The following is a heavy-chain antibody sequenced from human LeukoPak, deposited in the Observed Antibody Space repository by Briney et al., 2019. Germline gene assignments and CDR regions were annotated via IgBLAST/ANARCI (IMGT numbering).Heavy chain of an antibody. CDR2: MNPNSGNT. CDR1: GYTFTSYD. CDR3: ARRHGRCSDGSCYYPDY. Sequence: GASVKVSCKASGYTFTSYDFNWVRQATGQGLEWMGWMNPNSGNTGYAQKFQGRVTMTRNSSITTAYMELSSLRSEDTAVYYCARRHGRCSDGSCYYPDYWGQGTLVTVSS. D-gene: IGHD2-15*01. V-gene: IGHV1-8*01. J-gene: IGHJ4*02.